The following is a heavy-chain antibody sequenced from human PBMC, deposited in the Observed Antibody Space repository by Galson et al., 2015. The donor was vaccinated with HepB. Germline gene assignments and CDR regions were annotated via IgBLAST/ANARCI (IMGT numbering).Heavy chain of an antibody. V-gene: IGHV1-69*06. CDR2: IIPIFGTA. Sequence: SVKVSCKASGGTFSSYAISWVRQAPGQGLEWMGGIIPIFGTANYAQKFQGRVTITADKSTSTAYMELSSLRSEDTVVYYCARGRYSISFDYWGQGTLVTVSS. CDR1: GGTFSSYA. D-gene: IGHD6-13*01. J-gene: IGHJ4*02. CDR3: ARGRYSISFDY.